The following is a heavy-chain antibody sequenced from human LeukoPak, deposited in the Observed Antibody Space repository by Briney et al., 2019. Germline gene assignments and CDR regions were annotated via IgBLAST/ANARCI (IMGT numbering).Heavy chain of an antibody. D-gene: IGHD6-13*01. V-gene: IGHV3-30*02. CDR3: AKPESGIAAAGSYY. Sequence: GGSLRLSCAASGFTFSSSGLHWVRQAPGKGLEWVAFIRYDGSNKYYADSVKGRFTIFRDNSKNTLYLQMNSLRVEDTAVYYCAKPESGIAAAGSYYWGQGTLVTVSS. CDR1: GFTFSSSG. CDR2: IRYDGSNK. J-gene: IGHJ4*02.